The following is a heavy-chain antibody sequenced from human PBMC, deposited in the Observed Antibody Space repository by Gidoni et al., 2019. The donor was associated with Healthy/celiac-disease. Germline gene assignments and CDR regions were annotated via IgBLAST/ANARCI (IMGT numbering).Heavy chain of an antibody. CDR2: ISYDGSNK. D-gene: IGHD2-2*01. CDR3: ARDGEPAAMPAHAFDI. J-gene: IGHJ3*02. CDR1: GFTSSGYA. V-gene: IGHV3-30-3*01. Sequence: QVQLVESGGGVVQPGGSLSLSCESSGFTSSGYAMHWVRQAPGKGLEWVAVISYDGSNKYYADSVKGRFTISRDNSKNTLYLQMNSLRAEDTAVYYCARDGEPAAMPAHAFDIWGQGTMVTVSS.